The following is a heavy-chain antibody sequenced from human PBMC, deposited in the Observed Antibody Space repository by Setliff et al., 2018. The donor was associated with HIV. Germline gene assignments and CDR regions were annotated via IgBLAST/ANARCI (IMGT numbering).Heavy chain of an antibody. CDR1: GASIRSQY. V-gene: IGHV4-59*08. CDR3: ARQGSWLDS. Sequence: SETLSLTCTVSGASIRSQYWSWLRQTPGKGLDWIGYIYYTGSTHYNPSLKSRVTISVDTSKNHVSLRLNSVTAADTAVYYCARQGSWLDSWGQGTLVTVSS. CDR2: IYYTGST. J-gene: IGHJ5*01. D-gene: IGHD2-15*01.